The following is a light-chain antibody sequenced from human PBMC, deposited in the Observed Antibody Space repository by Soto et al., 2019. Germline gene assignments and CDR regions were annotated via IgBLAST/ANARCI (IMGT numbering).Light chain of an antibody. Sequence: EIVLTQSPATMSLSPGERATLSCRASQSISNYLAWYQQKPGQPPRLLLYYVSNRATAAPARFSGSGAGTVFTLTISILEPEDFAFYDCQQRGTLYTFGQGTKLEIK. CDR1: QSISNY. CDR2: YVS. J-gene: IGKJ2*01. V-gene: IGKV3D-11*02. CDR3: QQRGTLYT.